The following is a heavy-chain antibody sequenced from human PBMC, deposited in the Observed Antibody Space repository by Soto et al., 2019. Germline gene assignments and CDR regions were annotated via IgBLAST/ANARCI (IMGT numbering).Heavy chain of an antibody. CDR2: IFNDGNT. Sequence: QVQLQESGPGLVKPWGTLSLTCAVSGVSISAGNWWSWVRQPPGKGLEWLGEIFNDGNTNYNPSLKSRVLMSVDRSQNHFSLRLTSVTAADTAVYYCARVLSGNKEWFDSWGQGTLVIVSS. D-gene: IGHD3-10*01. V-gene: IGHV4-4*02. CDR1: GVSISAGNW. CDR3: ARVLSGNKEWFDS. J-gene: IGHJ5*01.